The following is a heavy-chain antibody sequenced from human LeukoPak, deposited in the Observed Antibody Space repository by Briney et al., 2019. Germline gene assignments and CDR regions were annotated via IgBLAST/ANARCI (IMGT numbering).Heavy chain of an antibody. D-gene: IGHD2-15*01. CDR2: ISGSGGST. CDR3: AKEYCSGGSCYLSRGAFDI. J-gene: IGHJ3*02. CDR1: GFTFSSYA. V-gene: IGHV3-23*01. Sequence: PGGSLRLSCAASGFTFSSYAINWVRQAPGKGLEWVSAISGSGGSTYYADSVKGRFTISRDNSKNTLYLQMNSLRAEDTAVYYCAKEYCSGGSCYLSRGAFDIWGQGTMVTVSS.